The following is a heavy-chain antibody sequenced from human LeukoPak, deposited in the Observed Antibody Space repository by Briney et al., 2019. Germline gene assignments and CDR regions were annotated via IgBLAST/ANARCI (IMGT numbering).Heavy chain of an antibody. V-gene: IGHV4-34*01. J-gene: IGHJ4*02. D-gene: IGHD6-13*01. CDR3: ARRGIAAAGDFDY. CDR2: INHSEST. CDR1: GVSFSGYY. Sequence: PSETLSLTCAVYGVSFSGYYWIWLPQPPGKGRECIIEINHSESTNYNPFLKSRVTISVDTSKNQFSLNLSSATAADTAVYYCARRGIAAAGDFDYWGQGTLVTVSS.